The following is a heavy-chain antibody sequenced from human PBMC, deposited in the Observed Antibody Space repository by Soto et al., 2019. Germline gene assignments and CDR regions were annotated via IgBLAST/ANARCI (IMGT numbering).Heavy chain of an antibody. D-gene: IGHD3-22*01. CDR1: GFTFINYA. Sequence: EVQLLESGGGLVQPGGSLRLSCAASGFTFINYAMARVRQAPGKGLEWVSYISGRGGTTYNADSVKDRFTISRDNSKNTLYLEMASLRAEDTAVYYCATEGQWSFGVGAFDMWGQGTVVTVSS. J-gene: IGHJ3*02. CDR2: ISGRGGTT. V-gene: IGHV3-23*01. CDR3: ATEGQWSFGVGAFDM.